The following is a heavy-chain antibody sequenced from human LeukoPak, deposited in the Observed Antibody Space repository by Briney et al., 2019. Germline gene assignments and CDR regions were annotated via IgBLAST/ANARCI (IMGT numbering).Heavy chain of an antibody. J-gene: IGHJ4*02. V-gene: IGHV3-30*01. Sequence: PGGSLRLSCAASGFTFSSYAIHWVRQAPGKGLEWVAVISYDGSNKYYADSVKGRFTISRDNSKNTLYLQINSLRGEDTAAYYCARDRSQRAYSYGPDGEWGQGTLVTVSS. CDR1: GFTFSSYA. CDR2: ISYDGSNK. CDR3: ARDRSQRAYSYGPDGE. D-gene: IGHD5-18*01.